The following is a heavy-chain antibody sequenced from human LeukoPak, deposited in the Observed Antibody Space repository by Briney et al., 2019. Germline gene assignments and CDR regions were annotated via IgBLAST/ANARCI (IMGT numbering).Heavy chain of an antibody. D-gene: IGHD3-16*01. CDR1: GFTFSSYS. CDR3: AKGNYGYIFYFDY. Sequence: PGGSLRLSCAASGFTFSSYSMNWVRRAPGKGLEWVSYISSSSSTIYYADSVKGRFTVSRDNSKNTLYLQMNSLRAEDTAVYYCAKGNYGYIFYFDYWGQGTLVTVSS. CDR2: ISSSSSTI. V-gene: IGHV3-48*01. J-gene: IGHJ4*02.